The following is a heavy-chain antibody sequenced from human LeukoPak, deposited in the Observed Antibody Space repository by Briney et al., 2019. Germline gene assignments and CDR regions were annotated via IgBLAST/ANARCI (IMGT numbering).Heavy chain of an antibody. J-gene: IGHJ4*02. CDR2: IYHSGST. CDR1: GYSISSGYY. D-gene: IGHD5-18*01. Sequence: SETLSLTCAVSGYSISSGYYWCWIRQPPGKGLEWIGSIYHSGSTYYNPSLKSPVPISVDTSKNQFSLKLSSVTAADTAVYYCAISSGGYSYGLDYWGQGTLVTVSS. CDR3: AISSGGYSYGLDY. V-gene: IGHV4-38-2*01.